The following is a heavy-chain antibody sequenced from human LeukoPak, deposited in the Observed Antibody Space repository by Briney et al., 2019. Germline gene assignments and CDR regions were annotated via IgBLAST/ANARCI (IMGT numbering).Heavy chain of an antibody. Sequence: ASVKVSCKASGGTFSSYAISRVRQAPGKGLEWMGGIIPIFGTANYAQKFQGRVTITADESTSTAYKEPSSLRSEATAVYYCAGTGDPFDYWGQGTLVTVSS. CDR3: AGTGDPFDY. CDR2: IIPIFGTA. CDR1: GGTFSSYA. D-gene: IGHD7-27*01. V-gene: IGHV1-69*13. J-gene: IGHJ4*02.